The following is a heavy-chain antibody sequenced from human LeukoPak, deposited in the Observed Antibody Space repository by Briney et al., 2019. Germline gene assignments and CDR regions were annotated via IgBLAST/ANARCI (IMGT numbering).Heavy chain of an antibody. J-gene: IGHJ4*02. CDR1: GASVSSSSFH. Sequence: SEPLSLTCSVSGASVSSSSFHWHWVRRPRGEGVELIEYIYNNGGTNYNPSLKSRLTMSLDKSKNQFTQKLNSVTAADTAVYYCARYITTDRARKLDCWGQGTLVTVSS. CDR3: ARYITTDRARKLDC. CDR2: IYNNGGT. D-gene: IGHD1-1*01. V-gene: IGHV4-61*01.